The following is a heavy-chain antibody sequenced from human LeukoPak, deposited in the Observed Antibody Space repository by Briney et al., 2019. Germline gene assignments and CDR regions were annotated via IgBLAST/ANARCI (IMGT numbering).Heavy chain of an antibody. J-gene: IGHJ4*02. D-gene: IGHD3-10*01. V-gene: IGHV3-30*04. CDR2: ISYDGSNK. Sequence: GGSLRLSCAASGVTFSSYAMHWVRQAPGKGLEGVAFISYDGSNKYYAGSVKGRFTISRDNSKNRLYLQINSLRAEDTAAYHCAKGLERITMVRGTYYWGQRTLVTVSS. CDR3: AKGLERITMVRGTYY. CDR1: GVTFSSYA.